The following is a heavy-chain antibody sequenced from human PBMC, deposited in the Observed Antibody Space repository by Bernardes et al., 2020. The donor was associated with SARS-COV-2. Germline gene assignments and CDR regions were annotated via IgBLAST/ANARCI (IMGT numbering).Heavy chain of an antibody. D-gene: IGHD6-13*01. CDR1: GFTFSNYW. CDR3: TRDRSSSWYEDS. V-gene: IGHV3-7*04. CDR2: IKQDGSER. Sequence: GGSLRLSCAASGFTFSNYWMSWVRQAPGKGLEWVANIKQDGSERYYVDSVKGRFTISRDNTKNSLYLQMNNLRAEDTAVYYCTRDRSSSWYEDSWGQGTLVTVSS. J-gene: IGHJ4*02.